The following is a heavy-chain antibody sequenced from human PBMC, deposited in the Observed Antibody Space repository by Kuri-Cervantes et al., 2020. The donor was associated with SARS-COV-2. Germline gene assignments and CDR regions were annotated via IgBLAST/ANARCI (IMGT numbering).Heavy chain of an antibody. CDR2: INHSGST. Sequence: SQTLSLTCAVYGGSFSGCYWSRIRQPPGKGLEWIGEINHSGSTNYNPSLKSRVTISVDTSKNQFSLKLSSVTAADTAVYYCARGGGVPAATYYYYYYMDVWGKGTTVNVSS. CDR3: ARGGGVPAATYYYYYYMDV. J-gene: IGHJ6*03. D-gene: IGHD2-2*01. CDR1: GGSFSGCY. V-gene: IGHV4-34*01.